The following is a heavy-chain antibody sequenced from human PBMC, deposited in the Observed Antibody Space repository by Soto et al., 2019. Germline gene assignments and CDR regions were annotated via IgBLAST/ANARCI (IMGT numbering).Heavy chain of an antibody. Sequence: SVKLSCTSSGVTFSSYAISWVRQAPGQGLEWMGGIIPIFGTANYAQKFQGRVTITADESTSTAYMELSSLRSEDTAVYYCASGRTVRRLIGSYYYRMVVGGR. D-gene: IGHD3-22*01. CDR3: ASGRTVRRLIGSYYYRMVV. CDR1: GVTFSSYA. CDR2: IIPIFGTA. V-gene: IGHV1-69*13. J-gene: IGHJ2*01.